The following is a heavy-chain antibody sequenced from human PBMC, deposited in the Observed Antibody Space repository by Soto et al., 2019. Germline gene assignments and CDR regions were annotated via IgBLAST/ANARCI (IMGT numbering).Heavy chain of an antibody. J-gene: IGHJ4*02. CDR3: ARVAMGFSNYCSGGSCSH. CDR1: GFTFSSYS. V-gene: IGHV3-21*01. CDR2: ISSSSSYI. D-gene: IGHD2-15*01. Sequence: GGSLRLSCAASGFTFSSYSMNWVRQAPGKGLEWVSSISSSSSYIYYADSVKGRFTISRDNAKNSLYLQMNSLRAEDTAVYYCARVAMGFSNYCSGGSCSHWGQGTLVTVSS.